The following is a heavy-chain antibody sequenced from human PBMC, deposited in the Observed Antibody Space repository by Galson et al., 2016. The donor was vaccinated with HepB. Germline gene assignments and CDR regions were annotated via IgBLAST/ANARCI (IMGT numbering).Heavy chain of an antibody. J-gene: IGHJ4*02. Sequence: SLRLSCAASGLTASNNYMRWVRQAPGKGLEWVSLIYSGGTTKYADSVKGRFTISRDSSKNTLYLQMNSLRAEDTGVYYCARDPPAVATATWGWGQGTLVTVSS. D-gene: IGHD2-2*01. CDR1: GLTASNNY. V-gene: IGHV3-53*01. CDR3: ARDPPAVATATWG. CDR2: IYSGGTT.